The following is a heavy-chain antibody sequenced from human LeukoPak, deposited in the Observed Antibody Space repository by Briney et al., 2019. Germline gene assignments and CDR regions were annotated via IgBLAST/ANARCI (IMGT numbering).Heavy chain of an antibody. CDR3: ATSRNYGDFHEPYYFDY. D-gene: IGHD4-17*01. CDR1: GFTLSSYW. V-gene: IGHV3-7*01. J-gene: IGHJ4*02. Sequence: GGSLRLSCAASGFTLSSYWMSWVRQAPGMGLEWVANINEDGSKKFYVDSVKGRFTISRDNAKNSLYLQMNSLRAEDTAVYYCATSRNYGDFHEPYYFDYWGQGTLVTVSS. CDR2: INEDGSKK.